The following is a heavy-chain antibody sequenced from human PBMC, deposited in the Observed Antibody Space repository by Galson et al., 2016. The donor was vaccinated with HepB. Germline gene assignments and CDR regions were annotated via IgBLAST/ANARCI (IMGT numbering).Heavy chain of an antibody. CDR1: GNSLAELF. CDR3: VTVGSYTTSSPYYYYYFGMDV. V-gene: IGHV1-24*01. CDR2: FDPEDGET. J-gene: IGHJ6*04. Sequence: SVKVSCKVSGNSLAELFIHWVRLAPGKGLEWMGGFDPEDGETTYAQKFQGRVSMTEDTSTDTGYMELSSLRYDDTAVYYCVTVGSYTTSSPYYYYYFGMDVWGKGTTVTVSS. D-gene: IGHD3-10*01.